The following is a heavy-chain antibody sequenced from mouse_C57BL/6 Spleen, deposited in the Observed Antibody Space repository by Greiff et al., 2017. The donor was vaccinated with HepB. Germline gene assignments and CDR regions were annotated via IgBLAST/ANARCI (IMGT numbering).Heavy chain of an antibody. V-gene: IGHV7-3*01. CDR1: GFTFTDYY. CDR3: ASLSSYAMDY. Sequence: EVKVVESGGGLVQPGGSLSLSCAASGFTFTDYYMSWVRQPPGKALEWLGFIRNKANGYTTEYSASVKGRFTISRDNSQSILYLQMNALRAEDSATYYCASLSSYAMDYWGQGTSVTVSS. CDR2: IRNKANGYTT. J-gene: IGHJ4*01. D-gene: IGHD1-1*01.